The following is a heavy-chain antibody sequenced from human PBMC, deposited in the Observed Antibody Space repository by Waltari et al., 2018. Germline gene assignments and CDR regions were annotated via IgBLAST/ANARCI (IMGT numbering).Heavy chain of an antibody. J-gene: IGHJ5*02. V-gene: IGHV1-69*04. CDR3: AKSPQLTTANWFDT. CDR1: GGTFSSNA. CDR2: ILPLLGIK. D-gene: IGHD1-1*01. Sequence: QIHLIQSGAEVKEPGSSVKVPCKVSGGTFSSNAFSWVRRAPGQGLEWMGGILPLLGIKKYSQSFKDRVTITADESTKTAYMDLNSLTADDTAVYYCAKSPQLTTANWFDTWGQGMLVTVSS.